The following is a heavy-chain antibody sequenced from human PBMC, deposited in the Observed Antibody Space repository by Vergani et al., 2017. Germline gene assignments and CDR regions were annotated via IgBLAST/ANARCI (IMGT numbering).Heavy chain of an antibody. V-gene: IGHV3-53*01. CDR3: AKPTRGMIVVALGVRGPFDY. Sequence: VQLVESGGGLIQPGGSLRLSCAASGFTVSSNYMSWVRQAPGKGLEWVSVIYSGGSTYYADSVKGRFTISRDNSKNTLYLQMNSLRAEDTAVYYCAKPTRGMIVVALGVRGPFDYWGQGTLVTVSS. D-gene: IGHD3-22*01. J-gene: IGHJ4*02. CDR1: GFTVSSNY. CDR2: IYSGGST.